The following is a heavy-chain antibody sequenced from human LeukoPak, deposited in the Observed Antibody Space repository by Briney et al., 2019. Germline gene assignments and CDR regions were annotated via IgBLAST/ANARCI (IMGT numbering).Heavy chain of an antibody. J-gene: IGHJ6*02. V-gene: IGHV3-30*18. D-gene: IGHD2-15*01. Sequence: GGSLRLPCAASGFTFSSYVMHWVRQAPGKGLEWVAVISYDGSNKYYGDSVKGRFTISRDNSKNTLYLQMNSLRAEDTAVYYCAKDALGDIVVEVAATTYYGMDVWGQGTTVTVSS. CDR3: AKDALGDIVVEVAATTYYGMDV. CDR2: ISYDGSNK. CDR1: GFTFSSYV.